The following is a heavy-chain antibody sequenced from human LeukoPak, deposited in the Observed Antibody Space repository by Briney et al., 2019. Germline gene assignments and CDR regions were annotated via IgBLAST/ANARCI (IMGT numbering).Heavy chain of an antibody. D-gene: IGHD5-18*01. J-gene: IGHJ4*02. Sequence: GGSLRLSCAASGFTFSSYAMHWVRQAPGKGLEWVAVIWYDGSNKYYADSVKGRFTISRDNSKNTLYLQMNSLRAEDTAVYYCARGAYQLLRGYSYGHFDYWGQGTLVTVSS. CDR1: GFTFSSYA. CDR3: ARGAYQLLRGYSYGHFDY. CDR2: IWYDGSNK. V-gene: IGHV3-33*08.